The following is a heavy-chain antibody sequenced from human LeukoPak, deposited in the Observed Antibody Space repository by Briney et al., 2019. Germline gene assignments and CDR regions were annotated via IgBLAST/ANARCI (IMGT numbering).Heavy chain of an antibody. D-gene: IGHD5-18*01. Sequence: PSETLSLTCAVSDNSISSGSYWGWIRQPPGQGLEWIGSISHSGRSHYTPSLKSRVTITIDSSKNQFSLKLSSVTAADTAIYYCARRRGYIYGPGGDYFDYWGKGTLVTVSS. CDR3: ARRRGYIYGPGGDYFDY. CDR1: DNSISSGSY. V-gene: IGHV4-38-2*01. CDR2: ISHSGRS. J-gene: IGHJ4*02.